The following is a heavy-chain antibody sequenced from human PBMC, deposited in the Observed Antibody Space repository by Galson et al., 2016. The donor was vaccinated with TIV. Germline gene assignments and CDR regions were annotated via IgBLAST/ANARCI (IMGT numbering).Heavy chain of an antibody. CDR3: VRAETPNNADD. CDR1: GFTVQRNF. CDR2: IYPDGAT. Sequence: SLRLSCAVSGFTVQRNFMSWVRQAPGKGLEWVSIIYPDGATFYAESMKGRFGISRDTSQNTLSLQMNSLRAEDTALYYCVRAETPNNADDWGPGTLVTVSS. D-gene: IGHD1-14*01. V-gene: IGHV3-53*01. J-gene: IGHJ4*02.